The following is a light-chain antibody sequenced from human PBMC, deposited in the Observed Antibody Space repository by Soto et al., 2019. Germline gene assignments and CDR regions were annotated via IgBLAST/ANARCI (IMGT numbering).Light chain of an antibody. CDR1: QSVSSY. V-gene: IGKV3-11*01. Sequence: EIVLTQSPATLSLSPGDRATLSCRASQSVSSYLAWYQQKPGQAPRLLIYDASNRAAGIPARFSGSGSGTDFTLTITSLEPEDFAVYYCQQRSNWPSTFGGGTKWRSN. J-gene: IGKJ4*01. CDR2: DAS. CDR3: QQRSNWPST.